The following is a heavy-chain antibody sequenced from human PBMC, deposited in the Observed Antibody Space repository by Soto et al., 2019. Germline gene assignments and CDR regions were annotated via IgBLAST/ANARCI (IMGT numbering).Heavy chain of an antibody. CDR1: GFTFSSYA. CDR2: MSYDGNNQ. D-gene: IGHD3-16*02. V-gene: IGHV3-30*18. CDR3: AKALGELSPESFDY. Sequence: QVQLVESGGGVVQPGRSLRLSCAASGFTFSSYAMHWVRQAPGKGLEWVAIMSYDGNNQYYADSVKGRFTISRDNFKNTLHLQMNSLRAEDTAVYYCAKALGELSPESFDYWGQGILVT. J-gene: IGHJ4*02.